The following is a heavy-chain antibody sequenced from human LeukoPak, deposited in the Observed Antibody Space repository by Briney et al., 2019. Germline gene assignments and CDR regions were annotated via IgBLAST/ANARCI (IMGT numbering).Heavy chain of an antibody. CDR2: IYYTGST. Sequence: SETLSLTCAVSGGSISSAGYSWSWIRQPPGKGLECIGYIYYTGSTYYNPSLKSRVTISLDTSKNQFSLKLSSVTAADTAVYYCARWMYYYDDTGFDPWGQGTLVTVSS. CDR1: GGSISSAGYS. J-gene: IGHJ5*02. V-gene: IGHV4-30-4*07. CDR3: ARWMYYYDDTGFDP. D-gene: IGHD3-22*01.